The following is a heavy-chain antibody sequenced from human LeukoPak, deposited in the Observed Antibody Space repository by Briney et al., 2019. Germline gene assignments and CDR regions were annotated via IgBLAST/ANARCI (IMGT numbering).Heavy chain of an antibody. Sequence: PSETLSLTCTVSGGSISTYYWSWLRQPAGKGLEWIGHIYTSGSTNYNPSLKSRVAMSVDTSKNHFSLKLSSVTAADTAVYYCARHFDCSDGSCYRFDAFDIWGQGTMVIVSS. D-gene: IGHD2-15*01. J-gene: IGHJ3*02. CDR1: GGSISTYY. CDR2: IYTSGST. CDR3: ARHFDCSDGSCYRFDAFDI. V-gene: IGHV4-4*07.